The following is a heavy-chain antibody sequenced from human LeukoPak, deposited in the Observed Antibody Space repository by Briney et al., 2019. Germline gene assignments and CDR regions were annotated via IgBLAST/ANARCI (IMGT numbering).Heavy chain of an antibody. CDR3: ARAASGSHVS. J-gene: IGHJ4*02. CDR1: GFSFNRYS. D-gene: IGHD1-26*01. Sequence: GGSLRLSCAASGFSFNRYSLNWVRQAPGQGLEWVSSISSSGSYIYYSDSVKGRFTVSRDNAKNSLYLQMNSLRAEDTAVYYCARAASGSHVSWGQGTLVTVSS. V-gene: IGHV3-21*01. CDR2: ISSSGSYI.